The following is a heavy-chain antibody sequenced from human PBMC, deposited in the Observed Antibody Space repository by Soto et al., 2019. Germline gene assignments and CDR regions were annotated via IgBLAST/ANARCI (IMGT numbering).Heavy chain of an antibody. CDR1: GFTFSSYA. CDR3: AKDLIRPPYMVRGVIIPHYAFDI. CDR2: ISGSGGST. D-gene: IGHD3-10*01. J-gene: IGHJ3*02. Sequence: PGGSLSLSCAASGFTFSSYAMSWVRQAPGKGLERVSAISGSGGSTYYADSVKGRFTISRDNSKNTLYLQMNSLRAEDTAVYYCAKDLIRPPYMVRGVIIPHYAFDIWGQGTMVTVSS. V-gene: IGHV3-23*01.